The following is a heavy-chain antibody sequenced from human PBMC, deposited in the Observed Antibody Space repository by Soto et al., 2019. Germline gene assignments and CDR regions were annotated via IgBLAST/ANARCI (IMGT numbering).Heavy chain of an antibody. J-gene: IGHJ6*02. CDR3: AILPLEYSSAYYYYGMDV. CDR1: GFTFSSYE. CDR2: ISSSGSTI. V-gene: IGHV3-48*03. Sequence: SLRLSCAASGFTFSSYEMNWVRQAPGKGLEWVSYISSSGSTIYYADSVKGRFTISRDNAKNSLYLQMNSLRAEDTAVYYCAILPLEYSSAYYYYGMDVWGQGTTVTVSS. D-gene: IGHD6-6*01.